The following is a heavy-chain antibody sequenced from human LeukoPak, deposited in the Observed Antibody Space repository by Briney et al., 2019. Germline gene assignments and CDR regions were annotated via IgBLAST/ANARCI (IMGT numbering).Heavy chain of an antibody. J-gene: IGHJ4*02. CDR1: GGTFSSYA. V-gene: IGHV1-69*05. CDR3: ARDRGVRFLEWLFDY. CDR2: IIPIFGTA. D-gene: IGHD3-3*01. Sequence: AASVKVSCKASGGTFSSYAISWVRQAPGQGLEWMGGIIPIFGTANYAQKSQGRVTITTDESTSTAYMELSSLRSEDTAVYYCARDRGVRFLEWLFDYWGQGTLVTVSS.